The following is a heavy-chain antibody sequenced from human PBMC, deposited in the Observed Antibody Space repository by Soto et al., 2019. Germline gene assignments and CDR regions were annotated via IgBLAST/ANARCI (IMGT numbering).Heavy chain of an antibody. Sequence: GGSLRLSCAASGFTFSSYWMSWVRQAPGKGLEWVANIKQDGSEKYYVDSVKGRFTISRDNAKNSLYLQMNSLRAEDTAVYYCATARWDNYDFWSGSRGYYGMDVWGQGTTVTVSS. J-gene: IGHJ6*02. V-gene: IGHV3-7*03. CDR2: IKQDGSEK. CDR1: GFTFSSYW. D-gene: IGHD3-3*01. CDR3: ATARWDNYDFWSGSRGYYGMDV.